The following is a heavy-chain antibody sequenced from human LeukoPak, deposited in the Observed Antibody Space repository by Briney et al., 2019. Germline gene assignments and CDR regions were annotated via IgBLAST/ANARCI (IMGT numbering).Heavy chain of an antibody. V-gene: IGHV1-69*13. CDR2: IIPIFGTA. J-gene: IGHJ4*02. CDR3: AREGGFGELLPLDY. D-gene: IGHD3-10*01. Sequence: SVKVSCKASGGTFSSYAISWVRQAPGQGLEWMGEIIPIFGTANYAQKFQSRVTITADESTSTAYMELSSLRSEDTAVYYCAREGGFGELLPLDYWGQGTLVTVSS. CDR1: GGTFSSYA.